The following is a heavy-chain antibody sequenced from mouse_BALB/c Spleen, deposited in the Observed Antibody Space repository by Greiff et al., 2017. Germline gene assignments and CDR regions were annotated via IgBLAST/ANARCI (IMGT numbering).Heavy chain of an antibody. J-gene: IGHJ4*01. D-gene: IGHD2-4*01. CDR3: ARYDYDGAMDY. CDR2: IYPGDGDT. CDR1: GYAFSSYW. Sequence: VQLQQSGAELVRPGSSVKISCKASGYAFSSYWMNWVKQRPGQGLEWIGQIYPGDGDTNYNGKFKGKATLTADKSSSTAYMQLSSLTSEDSAVYVCARYDYDGAMDYWGQGTSVTVSS. V-gene: IGHV1-80*01.